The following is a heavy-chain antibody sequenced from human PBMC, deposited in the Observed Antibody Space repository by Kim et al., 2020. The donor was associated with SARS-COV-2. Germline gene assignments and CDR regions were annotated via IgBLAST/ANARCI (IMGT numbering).Heavy chain of an antibody. J-gene: IGHJ3*02. Sequence: GGSLRLSCAASGFTFSNAWMSWVRQAPGKGLEWVGRIKRKTDGGTTDYAAPVKGRFTISRDDPENMLYMDIHTLETEDTAVYYCVTEGNIYGYHSFDIWGPGTMVTVSS. CDR2: IKRKTDGGTT. D-gene: IGHD5-18*01. V-gene: IGHV3-15*01. CDR3: VTEGNIYGYHSFDI. CDR1: GFTFSNAW.